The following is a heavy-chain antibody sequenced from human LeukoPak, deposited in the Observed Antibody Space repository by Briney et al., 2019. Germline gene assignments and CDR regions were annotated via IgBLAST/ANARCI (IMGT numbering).Heavy chain of an antibody. J-gene: IGHJ5*02. CDR1: GGSISSGGYY. CDR2: IYYSGST. CDR3: ARGGVSSSSWYDWFDP. D-gene: IGHD6-13*01. V-gene: IGHV4-31*03. Sequence: SETLSLTRTVSGGSISSGGYYWSWIRQHPGKGLEWIGYIYYSGSTYYNPSLKSRVTISVDTSKNQFSLKLSSVTAADTAVYYCARGGVSSSSWYDWFDPWGQGTLVTVSS.